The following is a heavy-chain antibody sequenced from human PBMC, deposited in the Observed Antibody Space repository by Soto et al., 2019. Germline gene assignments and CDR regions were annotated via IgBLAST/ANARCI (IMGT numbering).Heavy chain of an antibody. Sequence: VQLVESGGGVVQPGRSPRLSCAASGFTFSSYGMHWVRQAPGKGLEWVSYISSSGSTIYYADSVKGRFTISRDNAKNSLYLQMNSLRAEDTAVYYCARDGGDYDILTGSEGNDAFDIWGQGTMVTVSS. CDR2: ISSSGSTI. CDR3: ARDGGDYDILTGSEGNDAFDI. D-gene: IGHD3-9*01. V-gene: IGHV3-48*04. J-gene: IGHJ3*02. CDR1: GFTFSSYG.